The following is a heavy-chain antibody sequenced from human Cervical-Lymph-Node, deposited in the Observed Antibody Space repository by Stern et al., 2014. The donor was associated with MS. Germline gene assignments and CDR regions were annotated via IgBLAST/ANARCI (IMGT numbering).Heavy chain of an antibody. J-gene: IGHJ5*02. CDR2: IYYSWST. CDR1: GGSISSYY. Sequence: QVQLHSSGPGLVKPSETLSLTCTVFGGSISSYYWSWIRQPPWKGLEWIGYIYYSWSTHYNSYVKRRVTISVDTSKNQFSLKLSSVTAADTAVYYCARGATQAFDPWGQGTLVTVSS. V-gene: IGHV4-59*01. CDR3: ARGATQAFDP.